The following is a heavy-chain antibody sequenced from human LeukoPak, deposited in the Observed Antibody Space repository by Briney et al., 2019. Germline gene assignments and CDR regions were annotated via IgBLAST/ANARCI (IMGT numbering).Heavy chain of an antibody. D-gene: IGHD6-19*01. J-gene: IGHJ4*02. V-gene: IGHV3-21*01. CDR1: GFTFTSYG. CDR3: TRGAGTGWRFDS. Sequence: GGSLRLSCAASGFTFTSYGMTWVRQAPGKGLEWVSSISSSSSYIYYSDSVKGRFTISRDNAKNSLYLQMNSLKADDTAVYYCTRGAGTGWRFDSWGQGTLVTVSS. CDR2: ISSSSSYI.